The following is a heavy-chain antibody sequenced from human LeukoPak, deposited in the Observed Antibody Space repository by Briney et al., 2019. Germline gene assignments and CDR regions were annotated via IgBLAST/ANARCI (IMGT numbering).Heavy chain of an antibody. D-gene: IGHD3-22*01. V-gene: IGHV4-39*01. Sequence: PSETLSLTCSVSGGSISSLYWGWIRQPPGKGLEWIGSFYYGGNTYYNPSLKSRVAISVDTSKNQFSLKLTSVTAADTAVYYCARERYYYDSSSEGNYWGQGTLVTVSS. J-gene: IGHJ4*02. CDR1: GGSISSLY. CDR3: ARERYYYDSSSEGNY. CDR2: FYYGGNT.